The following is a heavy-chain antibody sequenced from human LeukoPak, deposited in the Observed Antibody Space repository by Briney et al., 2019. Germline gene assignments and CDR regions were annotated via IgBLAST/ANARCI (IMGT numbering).Heavy chain of an antibody. V-gene: IGHV4-59*01. CDR3: ATLGYSYGYMDY. D-gene: IGHD5-18*01. J-gene: IGHJ4*02. CDR2: IYYSGST. Sequence: SETLSLTCTVSGGSISSYYWSWIRQPPGRGLEWIGYIYYSGSTNYNPSLKSRVTISVDTSKNQFSLKLSSVTAADTAVYYCATLGYSYGYMDYWGQGTLVTVSS. CDR1: GGSISSYY.